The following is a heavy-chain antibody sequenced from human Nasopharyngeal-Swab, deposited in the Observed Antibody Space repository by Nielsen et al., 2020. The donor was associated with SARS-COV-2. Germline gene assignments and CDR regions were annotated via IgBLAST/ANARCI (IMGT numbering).Heavy chain of an antibody. Sequence: GESLKLSCVSSGFTFRTYALSLVRKAPGKGLDWVSAISGSGGSAYYADSVKGRFTISRDNSKNTVYLQMNTLRAEDTAVYYCAKDGRYYASGSHPFDYWGQGTLVTVSS. D-gene: IGHD3-10*01. CDR2: ISGSGGSA. J-gene: IGHJ4*02. CDR3: AKDGRYYASGSHPFDY. CDR1: GFTFRTYA. V-gene: IGHV3-23*01.